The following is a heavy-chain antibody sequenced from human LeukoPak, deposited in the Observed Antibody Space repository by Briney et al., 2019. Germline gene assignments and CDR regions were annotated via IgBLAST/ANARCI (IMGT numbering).Heavy chain of an antibody. J-gene: IGHJ4*02. V-gene: IGHV3-23*01. CDR2: ISGSGGST. Sequence: GGSLRLSCAASGFTFSSYAMSWVRQAPGKGLEWVSAISGSGGSTYYADSVKGRFTISRDNAKNTLYLQMNSLRAEDTAVYYCARGATYAYYQDYWGQGTLVTVSS. CDR3: ARGATYAYYQDY. D-gene: IGHD1-26*01. CDR1: GFTFSSYA.